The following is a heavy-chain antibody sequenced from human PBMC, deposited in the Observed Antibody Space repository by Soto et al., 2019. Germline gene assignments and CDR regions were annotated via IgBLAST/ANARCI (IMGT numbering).Heavy chain of an antibody. CDR2: INTHNGNT. CDR3: TREGSAPYYYYGMDV. D-gene: IGHD3-10*01. Sequence: QVQLEQSAPEVKKPGASVKVSCKASGYTFSTYGISWVRQAPGQGLEWMGWINTHNGNTNYAQNPQGRVTMTAGTYTSTAYMELRSLRSDDTAVYYCTREGSAPYYYYGMDVWRQGTTVTVSS. J-gene: IGHJ6*02. V-gene: IGHV1-18*01. CDR1: GYTFSTYG.